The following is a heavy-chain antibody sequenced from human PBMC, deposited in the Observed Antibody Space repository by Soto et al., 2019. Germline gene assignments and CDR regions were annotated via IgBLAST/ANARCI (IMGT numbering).Heavy chain of an antibody. V-gene: IGHV4-34*01. Sequence: SETLSLTCAVYGGSFSGYYWSWIRQPPGKGLEWIGEINHSGSTNYNPSLKSRVTISVDTSKNQFSLKLSSVTAADTAVYYCARSKAAGPPPRGGVAPIKRHMNFDYWGQGTLVTVSS. CDR3: ARSKAAGPPPRGGVAPIKRHMNFDY. CDR2: INHSGST. CDR1: GGSFSGYY. J-gene: IGHJ4*02. D-gene: IGHD2-15*01.